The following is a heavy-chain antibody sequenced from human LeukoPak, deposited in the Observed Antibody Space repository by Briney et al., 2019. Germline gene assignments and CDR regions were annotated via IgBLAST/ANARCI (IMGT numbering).Heavy chain of an antibody. J-gene: IGHJ4*02. CDR3: ARERYSSGWYRFAYFDY. CDR1: GGSFSGYY. Sequence: SETLSLTCAVYGGSFSGYYWSWIRQPPGKGLERIGEINHSGSTNYNPSLKSRVTISVDTSKNQFSLKLSSVTAADTAVYYCARERYSSGWYRFAYFDYWGQGTLVTVSS. D-gene: IGHD6-19*01. CDR2: INHSGST. V-gene: IGHV4-34*01.